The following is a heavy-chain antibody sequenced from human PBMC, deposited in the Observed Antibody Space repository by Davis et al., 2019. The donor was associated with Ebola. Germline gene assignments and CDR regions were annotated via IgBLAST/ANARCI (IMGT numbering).Heavy chain of an antibody. D-gene: IGHD2-8*02. CDR2: INTDNGNT. Sequence: AASVKVSCKASGYIFNNHPIHWVRQAPGQRPEWMGWINTDNGNTKYSQKFQGRVTISRDTSASTAYMELSSLRSEDTAVYYCARDRVAYASRPDEGWFDPWGQGTLVTVSS. J-gene: IGHJ5*02. CDR1: GYIFNNHP. CDR3: ARDRVAYASRPDEGWFDP. V-gene: IGHV1-3*04.